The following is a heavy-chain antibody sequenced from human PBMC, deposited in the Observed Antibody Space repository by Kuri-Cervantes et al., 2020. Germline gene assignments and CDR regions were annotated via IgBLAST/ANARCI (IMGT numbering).Heavy chain of an antibody. CDR1: GYTFTSYG. D-gene: IGHD5-18*01. V-gene: IGHV1-18*01. J-gene: IGHJ4*02. CDR2: ISTYNGDA. CDR3: ARARGYKIEFDH. Sequence: ASVKVSCKASGYTFTSYGISWVRRAPGQGLEWMGWISTYNGDANYAQKLQGRVTMTTDTSTSTAYMELRSLRSDDTAVYYCARARGYKIEFDHWGQGTLVTVSS.